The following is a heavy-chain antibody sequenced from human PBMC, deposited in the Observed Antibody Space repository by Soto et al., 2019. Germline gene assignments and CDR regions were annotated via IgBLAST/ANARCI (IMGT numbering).Heavy chain of an antibody. CDR3: AKTTDGWFSAFEI. J-gene: IGHJ3*02. CDR1: GFTFSSYD. CDR2: IGTAGDT. Sequence: GGSLRLSCAASGFTFSSYDMHWVRQATGKGLEWVSAIGTAGDTYYPGSVKGRFTFSRDNSKKTMYLQMNSLRAEDTAVYYCAKTTDGWFSAFEIWGQGTMVTVSS. V-gene: IGHV3-13*01. D-gene: IGHD6-19*01.